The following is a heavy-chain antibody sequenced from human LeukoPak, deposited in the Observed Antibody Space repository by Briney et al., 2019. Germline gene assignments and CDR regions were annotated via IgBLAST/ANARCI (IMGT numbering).Heavy chain of an antibody. V-gene: IGHV3-30*04. J-gene: IGHJ6*02. CDR2: ISYDGSNK. D-gene: IGHD3-10*01. CDR1: GFTFSSYA. CDR3: ARDSEPERVWFGELPYYGMDV. Sequence: GGSLRLSCAASGFTFSSYAMHWVRQAPGKGLEWVAVISYDGSNKYYADSVKGRFTISRDNSKNTLYLQMNSLRAEDTAVYYCARDSEPERVWFGELPYYGMDVWGQGTTVTVSS.